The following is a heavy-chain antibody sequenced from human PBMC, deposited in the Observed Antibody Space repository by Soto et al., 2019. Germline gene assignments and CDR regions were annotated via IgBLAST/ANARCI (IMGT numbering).Heavy chain of an antibody. CDR3: ARSIVVVTALDY. J-gene: IGHJ4*02. Sequence: LSLTCAVSGGSISSGGYSWSWIRQPPGKGLECIGYIYHSVSTYYNPSLKSRVTISVDRSKNQFSLKLNSVTAADTAVYYCARSIVVVTALDYWGQGTLVTVSS. CDR2: IYHSVST. CDR1: GGSISSGGYS. V-gene: IGHV4-30-2*01. D-gene: IGHD2-21*02.